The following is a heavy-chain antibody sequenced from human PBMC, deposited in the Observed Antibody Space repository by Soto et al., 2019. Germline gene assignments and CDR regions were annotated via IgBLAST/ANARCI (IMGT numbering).Heavy chain of an antibody. CDR1: VGSFSGYY. D-gene: IGHD2-21*01. V-gene: IGHV4-34*01. CDR3: ARMAVVIAIRYVDL. J-gene: IGHJ2*01. CDR2: INHNGST. Sequence: QVQLQQWGAGLLKPSETLSLTCAVYVGSFSGYYWSWIRQPPGKGLEWIGEINHNGSTNYNPSLKSRVTISVDTSKNQSSLKLSSVTAADTAVYSCARMAVVIAIRYVDLWGRGTLVTVSS.